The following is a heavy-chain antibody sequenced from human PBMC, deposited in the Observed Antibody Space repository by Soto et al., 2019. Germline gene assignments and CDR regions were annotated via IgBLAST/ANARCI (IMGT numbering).Heavy chain of an antibody. V-gene: IGHV4-34*01. CDR2: INHSGST. CDR1: GGSFSGYY. Sequence: SETLSLTCAVYGGSFSGYYWSWIRQPPGKGLEWIGEINHSGSTNYNPSLKSRVTISVDTSKNQFSLKLSSVTAADTAVYYCARSPSDLTTVTKNFDYWGQGTLVTVSS. D-gene: IGHD4-17*01. J-gene: IGHJ4*02. CDR3: ARSPSDLTTVTKNFDY.